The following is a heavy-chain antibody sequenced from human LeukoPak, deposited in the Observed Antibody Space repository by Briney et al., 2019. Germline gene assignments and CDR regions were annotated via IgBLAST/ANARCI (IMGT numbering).Heavy chain of an antibody. Sequence: PGGSLRLSCAASGFTFSSYWMSWVRQAPGKGLEWVANIKQDGSEKYYVDSVKGRFTITRDNAKNFLYLQMNSLRAEDTALYYCAKDKGSSRRNANFHHWGQGTLVTVSS. J-gene: IGHJ1*01. CDR1: GFTFSSYW. CDR3: AKDKGSSRRNANFHH. V-gene: IGHV3-7*03. CDR2: IKQDGSEK. D-gene: IGHD6-13*01.